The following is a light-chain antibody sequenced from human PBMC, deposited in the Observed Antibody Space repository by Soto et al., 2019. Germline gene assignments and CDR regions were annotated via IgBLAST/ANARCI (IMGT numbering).Light chain of an antibody. J-gene: IGKJ1*01. CDR2: GAS. V-gene: IGKV3D-15*01. Sequence: EIVMTQSPATLSVSPGERATLSCRASQSVSGNLAWYQQKPGQAPRLLIYGASTRATGIPARFSGSGSGTEFNLTISSLQSEDFAVYDCQQYNNWPPTFGQGTKVEIK. CDR3: QQYNNWPPT. CDR1: QSVSGN.